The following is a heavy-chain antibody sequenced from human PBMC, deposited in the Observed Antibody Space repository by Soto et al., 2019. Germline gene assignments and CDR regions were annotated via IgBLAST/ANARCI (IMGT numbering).Heavy chain of an antibody. V-gene: IGHV4-61*01. J-gene: IGHJ4*02. CDR1: GGSVNIGTYY. CDR2: IHYSGRT. Sequence: QVQLQESGPGLVKPSETLSLTCTVPGGSVNIGTYYWGWIRQPPGKVLEWIGFIHYSGRTNYNPSLKILVTMSVDTSKNQFSLKLTSVNAADTAVYYFTRGGDAYMNGHWGQGTLVTVSS. D-gene: IGHD2-21*01. CDR3: TRGGDAYMNGH.